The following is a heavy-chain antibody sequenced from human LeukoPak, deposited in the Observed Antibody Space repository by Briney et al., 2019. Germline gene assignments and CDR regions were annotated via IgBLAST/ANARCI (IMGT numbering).Heavy chain of an antibody. D-gene: IGHD3-10*01. CDR1: GDSVSSNSAA. Sequence: SQTLSLTCAISGDSVSSNSAAWNWIRQSPSRGLEWLGRTYYRSKWYNDYAVSVKSRIAINPDTSKNQFSLKLSSVTAADTAVYYCARGHPRYYYGSGSHNWLDPWGQGTLVTVSS. J-gene: IGHJ5*02. CDR3: ARGHPRYYYGSGSHNWLDP. CDR2: TYYRSKWYN. V-gene: IGHV6-1*01.